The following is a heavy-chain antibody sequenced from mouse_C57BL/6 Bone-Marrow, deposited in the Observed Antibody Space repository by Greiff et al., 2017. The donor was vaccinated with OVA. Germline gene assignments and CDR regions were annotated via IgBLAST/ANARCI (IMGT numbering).Heavy chain of an antibody. V-gene: IGHV5-6*01. J-gene: IGHJ4*01. CDR1: GFTFSSYG. CDR2: ISSGGSYT. Sequence: EVQLVESGGDLVKPGGSLKLSCAASGFTFSSYGMSWVRQTPDKRLEWVATISSGGSYTYYPDSVKGRFTISRDNAKNTLYLQMSSLKSEDTAMYYFANEVYDISYGDSAMAYWGQGTSVTVSS. CDR3: ANEVYDISYGDSAMAY. D-gene: IGHD1-1*01.